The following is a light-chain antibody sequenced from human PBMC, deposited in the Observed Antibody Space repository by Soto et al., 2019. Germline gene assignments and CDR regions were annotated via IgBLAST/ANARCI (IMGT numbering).Light chain of an antibody. V-gene: IGKV3-11*01. J-gene: IGKJ2*01. CDR2: DVS. Sequence: IVLTQSPATLSLSPGNRATLSCRASQNISSYLIWYQQKPSQSPWVLIYDVSNRATGIPTRCSGSGSRTDFTLPIRTLEPEDFAVYYCQQYGASPYTFGQGTKVDIK. CDR1: QNISSY. CDR3: QQYGASPYT.